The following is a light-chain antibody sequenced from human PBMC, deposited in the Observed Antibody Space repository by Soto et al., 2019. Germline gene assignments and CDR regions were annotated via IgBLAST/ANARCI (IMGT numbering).Light chain of an antibody. CDR2: EGS. CDR3: SSYAGSGTFYV. J-gene: IGLJ1*01. CDR1: SSDVGSYNL. V-gene: IGLV2-23*01. Sequence: QSALTQPASVSVSPGQSITISCTGTSSDVGSYNLVSWYQQHPGKAPKLMIYEGSKRPSGVSSRFSGSKSGNTASLTISGLQAEDEADYYCSSYAGSGTFYVFGTGTKVTVL.